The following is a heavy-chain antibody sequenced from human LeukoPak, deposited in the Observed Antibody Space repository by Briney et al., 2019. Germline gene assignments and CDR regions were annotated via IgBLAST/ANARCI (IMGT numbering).Heavy chain of an antibody. CDR1: GGSISSYY. CDR2: MYYSGTT. J-gene: IGHJ4*02. Sequence: SETLSLTCTVSGGSISSYYWSWIRQPPGKGLEWIGSMYYSGTTYFNPPLKSRVTISVDTSKNQFSLKLTSVTAADTAVYYCASQIRGAVRYFDYWGQGTLVTVSS. D-gene: IGHD3-10*01. CDR3: ASQIRGAVRYFDY. V-gene: IGHV4-39*07.